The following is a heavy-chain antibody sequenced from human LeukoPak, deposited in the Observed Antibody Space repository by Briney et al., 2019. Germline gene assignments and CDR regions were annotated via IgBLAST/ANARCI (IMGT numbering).Heavy chain of an antibody. Sequence: PGGSLRLSCAASGFTFSSHAMSWVRQAPGKGLEWVSSISGSGGSTSYADSVKGRFTISRDNSKNTLFLQMDSLRAEDTAVYYCANENWFDPWGQGTLVTVSS. V-gene: IGHV3-23*01. CDR3: ANENWFDP. J-gene: IGHJ5*02. CDR2: ISGSGGST. CDR1: GFTFSSHA.